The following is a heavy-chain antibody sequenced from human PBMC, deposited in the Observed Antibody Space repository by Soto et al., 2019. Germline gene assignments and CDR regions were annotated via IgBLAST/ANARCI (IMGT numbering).Heavy chain of an antibody. D-gene: IGHD3-22*01. CDR3: ARGTVYYYDSSGYYYFTY. CDR2: INHSGST. J-gene: IGHJ4*02. Sequence: SETLSLTCAVYGGSFSGYYWSWIRQPPGKGLEWIGEINHSGSTNYNPSLKSRVTISVDTSKNQFSLKLSSVTAADTAVYYCARGTVYYYDSSGYYYFTYWGQGTLVTVSS. V-gene: IGHV4-34*01. CDR1: GGSFSGYY.